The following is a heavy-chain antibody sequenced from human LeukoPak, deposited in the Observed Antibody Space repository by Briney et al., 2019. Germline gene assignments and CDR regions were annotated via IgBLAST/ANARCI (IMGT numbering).Heavy chain of an antibody. V-gene: IGHV3-23*01. CDR3: ARDSPRSAVAGLGAMDV. CDR2: ISGSGGST. CDR1: GFTFSSYA. D-gene: IGHD6-19*01. J-gene: IGHJ6*03. Sequence: GGSLRLSCAASGFTFSSYAMSWVRQAPGKGLEWVSAISGSGGSTYYADSVKGRFTISRDNSKNTLYLQMNSLRAEDTAVYYCARDSPRSAVAGLGAMDVWGKGTTVTVSS.